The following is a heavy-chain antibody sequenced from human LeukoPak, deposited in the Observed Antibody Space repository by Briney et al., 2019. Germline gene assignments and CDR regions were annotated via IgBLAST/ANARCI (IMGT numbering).Heavy chain of an antibody. CDR1: GFTFSSYA. CDR3: AKDLTTVVTSGFDD. CDR2: ISGSGGST. D-gene: IGHD4-23*01. V-gene: IGHV3-23*01. Sequence: GSLRLSCAASGFTFSSYAMSWVRQAPGKGLEWVSAISGSGGSTYYADSVKGRFTISRDDSKNTLYLQMNNLRAEDTAIYYCAKDLTTVVTSGFDDWGRGTLVTVSS. J-gene: IGHJ4*02.